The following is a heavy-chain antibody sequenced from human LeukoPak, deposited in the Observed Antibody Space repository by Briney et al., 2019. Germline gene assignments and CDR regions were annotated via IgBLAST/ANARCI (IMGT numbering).Heavy chain of an antibody. V-gene: IGHV3-33*06. J-gene: IGHJ4*02. CDR1: GFTFSSYG. CDR3: AKDRTGIQLWSVFDY. Sequence: GGSLRLSCAASGFTFSSYGMHWVRQAPGKGLEWVAVIWYDGSNKYYADSVKGRFTISRDNSKNTLYLQMNSLRAEDTAVYYCAKDRTGIQLWSVFDYWGQGTLVTVSS. D-gene: IGHD5-18*01. CDR2: IWYDGSNK.